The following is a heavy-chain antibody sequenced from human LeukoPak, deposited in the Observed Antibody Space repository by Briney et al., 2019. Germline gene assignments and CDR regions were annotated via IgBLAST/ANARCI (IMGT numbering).Heavy chain of an antibody. CDR2: INYSGTT. D-gene: IGHD5-18*01. V-gene: IGHV4-59*01. CDR1: GGSISGYY. CDR3: AREYSSFEY. Sequence: SETLSLTYTGSGGSISGYYWHWIRQSPGMGLGWIGYINYSGTTDYNPSLKSRVTISVDTSKNQFSLNLRSATAADTAVYYCAREYSSFEYWGQGILVTVSS. J-gene: IGHJ4*02.